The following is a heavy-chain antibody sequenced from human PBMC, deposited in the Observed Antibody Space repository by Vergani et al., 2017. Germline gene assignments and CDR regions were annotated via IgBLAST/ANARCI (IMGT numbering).Heavy chain of an antibody. Sequence: EVQLVQSGAEVKKPGESLKISCKCSGYSFTSYWIGWVRHLPGQGLEWVGIIYPGDSATNYSPFFQGQVTISADRSISTAYLQWSSLKASDTAMYYCARAGQAYGSGSYLLYDFDYWGQGTLVTVSS. CDR1: GYSFTSYW. J-gene: IGHJ4*02. D-gene: IGHD3-10*01. V-gene: IGHV5-51*03. CDR3: ARAGQAYGSGSYLLYDFDY. CDR2: IYPGDSAT.